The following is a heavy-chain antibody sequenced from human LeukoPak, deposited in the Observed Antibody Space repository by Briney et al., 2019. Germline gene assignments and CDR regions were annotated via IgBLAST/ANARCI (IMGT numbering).Heavy chain of an antibody. CDR1: GFTFSSYW. D-gene: IGHD4-17*01. J-gene: IGHJ5*02. CDR3: ARGDDYGDCGPYNWFDP. V-gene: IGHV3-7*01. CDR2: IKQDGSEK. Sequence: GGSLRLSCAASGFTFSSYWMSWVRQAPGKGLEWVANIKQDGSEKYYVDSVKGRFTISRDNAKNSLYLQMNSLRAEDTAVYYCARGDDYGDCGPYNWFDPWGQGTLVSVSS.